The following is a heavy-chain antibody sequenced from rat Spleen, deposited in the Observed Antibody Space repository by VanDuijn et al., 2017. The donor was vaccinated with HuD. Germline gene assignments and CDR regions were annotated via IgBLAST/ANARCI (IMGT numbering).Heavy chain of an antibody. V-gene: IGHV5-7*01. CDR1: GFTFSDYN. J-gene: IGHJ2*01. CDR3: TRAGGFGYYFDY. CDR2: ISYDGSST. Sequence: EVQLVESGGGLVQPGRSLKLSCAASGFTFSDYNMAWVRQAPKKGLEWVATISYDGSSTYYRDSVKGRFTSSRDNAKNALYLQMNNLRSEDTAIYYCTRAGGFGYYFDYWGQGVMVTVSS. D-gene: IGHD4-3*01.